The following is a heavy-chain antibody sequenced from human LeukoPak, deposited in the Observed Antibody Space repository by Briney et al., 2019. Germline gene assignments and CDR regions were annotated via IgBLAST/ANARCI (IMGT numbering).Heavy chain of an antibody. V-gene: IGHV1-3*01. Sequence: ASVKVSCKASGYTFTSYALHWVGQAHGQRLEWMGWINAGNGNTKYSQKFQGRVTITRDTSASTAYMELSSLRSEDTAVYYCARVLNVLLWFGDYWGQGTLVTVSS. J-gene: IGHJ4*02. D-gene: IGHD3-10*01. CDR3: ARVLNVLLWFGDY. CDR1: GYTFTSYA. CDR2: INAGNGNT.